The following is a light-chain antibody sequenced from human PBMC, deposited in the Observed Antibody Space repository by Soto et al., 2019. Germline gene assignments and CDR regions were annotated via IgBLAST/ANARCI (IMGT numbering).Light chain of an antibody. J-gene: IGKJ3*01. CDR3: QQLFMYPPT. Sequence: DIQMTQSPSTLSASVGERVTITCRASQSVSHFLAWYQQKPGKAPKLLIYKASTLQSGVPSRFGGSGSGTDFTLTVSSLQPEDFATYYCQQLFMYPPTFGPGTKVDIK. CDR2: KAS. CDR1: QSVSHF. V-gene: IGKV1-5*03.